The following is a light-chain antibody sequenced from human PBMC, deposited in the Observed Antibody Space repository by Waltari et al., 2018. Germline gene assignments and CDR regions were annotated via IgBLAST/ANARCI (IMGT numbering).Light chain of an antibody. CDR3: FFYMGSGIWV. Sequence: VVTQERSLAVSPGGNVTLPCALSSGSVPTTSSSTWYQQTPGQPPRTRVYKGNSRSSGVPDRFSGSILGNKAALTITGAQADDESHDFCFFYMGSGIWVSGGGTKLTVL. V-gene: IGLV8-61*01. CDR1: SGSVPTTSS. CDR2: KGN. J-gene: IGLJ3*02.